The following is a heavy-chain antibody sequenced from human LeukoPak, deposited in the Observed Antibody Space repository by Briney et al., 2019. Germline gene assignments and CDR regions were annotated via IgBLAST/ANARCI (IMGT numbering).Heavy chain of an antibody. CDR2: IYYSGST. V-gene: IGHV4-59*11. CDR1: GGSISSHY. D-gene: IGHD2-15*01. J-gene: IGHJ4*02. Sequence: PSETLSLTCTVSGGSISSHYWSWLRQPPGKGLEWLGYIYYSGSTNYNPSLKSRVTISVDTSKNQFSLKLSSVTAADTAVYYCARDRCGGSCPDYWGQGTLVTVSS. CDR3: ARDRCGGSCPDY.